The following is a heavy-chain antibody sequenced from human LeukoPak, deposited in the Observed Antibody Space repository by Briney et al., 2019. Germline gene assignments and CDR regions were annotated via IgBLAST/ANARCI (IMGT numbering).Heavy chain of an antibody. Sequence: ASVKVSCKASGYTFTSYDINWVRQATGQGLEWMGWMNPNSGNTGYAQKFQGRVTMTRDTSTSTVYMELSSLRSEDTAVYYCARDRLITMIVVARGAFDIWGQGTMVTVSS. D-gene: IGHD3-22*01. CDR2: MNPNSGNT. J-gene: IGHJ3*02. CDR1: GYTFTSYD. V-gene: IGHV1-8*01. CDR3: ARDRLITMIVVARGAFDI.